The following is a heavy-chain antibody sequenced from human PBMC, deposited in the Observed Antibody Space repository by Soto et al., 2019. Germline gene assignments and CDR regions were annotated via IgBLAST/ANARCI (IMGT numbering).Heavy chain of an antibody. CDR2: IYHSGST. J-gene: IGHJ5*02. CDR1: GGSISSSNW. D-gene: IGHD6-13*01. Sequence: SETLSLTCAVSGGSISSSNWLSWFLQPPWKGLEWIGEIYHSGSTNYNPSLKSRVTISVDKSKNQFSLKLSSVTAADTAVYYCARVKLWVAAASVWFDPWGQGTLVTVSS. CDR3: ARVKLWVAAASVWFDP. V-gene: IGHV4-4*02.